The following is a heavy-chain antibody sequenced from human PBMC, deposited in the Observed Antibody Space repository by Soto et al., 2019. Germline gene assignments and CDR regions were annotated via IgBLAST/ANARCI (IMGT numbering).Heavy chain of an antibody. D-gene: IGHD2-15*01. Sequence: VQLVQSGAEVKKPGASVKVSCKVSGYTIIDSSIHWVRQSPGKGLEWMGGFDPEDGERVYAQNLQVRVTMTEDTSTDTAYMEMSSLRSDDTSMYYCAIVSRGRTSSGLDYWGQGTLVTVSS. V-gene: IGHV1-24*01. CDR3: AIVSRGRTSSGLDY. CDR1: GYTIIDSS. J-gene: IGHJ4*02. CDR2: FDPEDGER.